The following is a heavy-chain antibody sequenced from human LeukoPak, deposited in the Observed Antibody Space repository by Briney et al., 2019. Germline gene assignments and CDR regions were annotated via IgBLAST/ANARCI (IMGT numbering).Heavy chain of an antibody. CDR2: IWYDGTNK. Sequence: GPSLRLSCAASGFTFTGYGFHWVRQAPGKGLEWVAVIWYDGTNKYYADSVKGRFIISRDNSKNTLYLQMNCLRAEDTAVYYCAKDGSGGGWKWFDPWGQGTLVTVSS. CDR3: AKDGSGGGWKWFDP. CDR1: GFTFTGYG. D-gene: IGHD2-15*01. J-gene: IGHJ5*02. V-gene: IGHV3-33*06.